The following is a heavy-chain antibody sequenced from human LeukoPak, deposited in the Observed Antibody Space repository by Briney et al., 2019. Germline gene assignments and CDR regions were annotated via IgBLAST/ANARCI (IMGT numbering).Heavy chain of an antibody. J-gene: IGHJ4*02. CDR1: GFRIGDYY. V-gene: IGHV3-11*01. Sequence: GGSLRLSCAASGFRIGDYYMCWIRQAPGKGLECISFISGSRGTVRYADSVKGRFTISRDNAENSLYLQMNSLRVEDTAVYYCAREAWANVDYWGQGTLVTVPS. D-gene: IGHD1-26*01. CDR3: AREAWANVDY. CDR2: ISGSRGTV.